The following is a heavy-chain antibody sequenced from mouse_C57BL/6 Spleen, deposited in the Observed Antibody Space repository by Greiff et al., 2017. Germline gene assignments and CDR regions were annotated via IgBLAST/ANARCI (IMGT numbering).Heavy chain of an antibody. V-gene: IGHV1-64*01. J-gene: IGHJ3*01. CDR2: IHPNSGST. CDR1: GYTFTSYW. CDR3: ANPVYYDYPSFAY. Sequence: QVQLQQPGAELVKPGASVKLSCKASGYTFTSYWMHWVKQRPGQGLEWIGLIHPNSGSTNYHEKFKSKATLTVDKSSSTAYMQLSSLTSEDSAVYYCANPVYYDYPSFAYWGQGTLVTVSA. D-gene: IGHD2-4*01.